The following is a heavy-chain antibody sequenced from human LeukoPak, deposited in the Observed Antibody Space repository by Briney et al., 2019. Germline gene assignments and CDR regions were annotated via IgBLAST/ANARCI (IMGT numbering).Heavy chain of an antibody. V-gene: IGHV3-33*01. J-gene: IGHJ6*02. CDR2: IWYDGSNK. D-gene: IGHD6-13*01. CDR3: ARSAAAGTYYYYGMDV. Sequence: GGSLRLSCAASGFTFSSYGMHWVRQAPGKGLEWVAVIWYDGSNKYYADSVEGRFTISRDNSKNTLYLQMNSLRAEDTAVYYCARSAAAGTYYYYGMDVWGQGTTVTVSS. CDR1: GFTFSSYG.